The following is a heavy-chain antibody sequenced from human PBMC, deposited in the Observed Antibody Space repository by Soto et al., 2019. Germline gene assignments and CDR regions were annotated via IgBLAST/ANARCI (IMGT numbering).Heavy chain of an antibody. J-gene: IGHJ5*02. CDR3: ARRHSSSSAFDP. V-gene: IGHV5-10-1*01. Sequence: GESLKISCKGSGYSFTSYWINWVRQMPVKGLEWMGRIDPSDSYTNYSPSFQGHVTISADKSISTAYLQWSSLKASDTAMYYCARRHSSSSAFDPWCPRTLVTVSS. D-gene: IGHD6-13*01. CDR1: GYSFTSYW. CDR2: IDPSDSYT.